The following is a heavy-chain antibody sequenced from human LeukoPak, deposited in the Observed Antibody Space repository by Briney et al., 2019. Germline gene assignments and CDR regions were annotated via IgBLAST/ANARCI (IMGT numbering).Heavy chain of an antibody. CDR1: GFIFSNAW. D-gene: IGHD3-3*01. V-gene: IGHV3-15*01. J-gene: IGHJ4*02. CDR2: IKSKTDGGTT. CDR3: TTETYYDFWSGYYTSREFDY. Sequence: GGSLRLSCAASGFIFSNAWMSWVRQAPGKGLEWVGRIKSKTDGGTTDYAAPVKGRFTISRDDSKNTLYLQMNSLKTEDTAVYYCTTETYYDFWSGYYTSREFDYWGQGTLVTVSS.